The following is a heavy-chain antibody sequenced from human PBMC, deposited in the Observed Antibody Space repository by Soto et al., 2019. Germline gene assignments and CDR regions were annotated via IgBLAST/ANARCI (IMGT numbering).Heavy chain of an antibody. V-gene: IGHV3-21*01. D-gene: IGHD2-15*01. CDR1: GFTFSSCT. Sequence: EVHLVESGGGLVKPGGSLRLSCAVSGFTFSSCTMNWVRQAPGKGLEWVSHISPSTSHIYYADSVKGRFTISRDNAKNSLFLQMNSLRAEDTAVYYCSGCSGGACHQNYGMDVWGQGTTVTVSS. CDR2: ISPSTSHI. CDR3: SGCSGGACHQNYGMDV. J-gene: IGHJ6*02.